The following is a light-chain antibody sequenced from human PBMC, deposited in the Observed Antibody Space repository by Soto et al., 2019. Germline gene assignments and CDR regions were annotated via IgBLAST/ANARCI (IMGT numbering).Light chain of an antibody. J-gene: IGKJ4*01. CDR1: QSVSSNY. Sequence: TKCLGTLSLSPAERATLYCRVSQSVSSNYLAWYQQKPGQAPRLLIYGASSRATGIPDRFSGSGSGTGLTLTIFSLAFDSFALEHCQVYCCPPLTFGGGTKVDIK. CDR3: QVYCCPPLT. CDR2: GAS. V-gene: IGKV3-20*01.